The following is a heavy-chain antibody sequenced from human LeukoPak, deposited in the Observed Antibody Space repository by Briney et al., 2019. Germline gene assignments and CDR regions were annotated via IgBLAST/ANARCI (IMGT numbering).Heavy chain of an antibody. CDR1: GFTFSSSW. J-gene: IGHJ4*02. D-gene: IGHD5-12*01. V-gene: IGHV3-23*01. Sequence: GGSLRLSCVASGFTFSSSWMSWVRQAPGKGLEWVSAISGSGGSTYYADSVKGRFTISRDNSKNTLYLQMNSLRAEDTAVYYCAKADIVATIYNYWGQGTLVTVSS. CDR2: ISGSGGST. CDR3: AKADIVATIYNY.